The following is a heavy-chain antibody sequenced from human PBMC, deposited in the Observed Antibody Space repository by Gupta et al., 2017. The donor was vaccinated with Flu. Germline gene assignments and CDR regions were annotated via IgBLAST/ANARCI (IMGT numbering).Heavy chain of an antibody. Sequence: SHATTYGESVKGRFTITRDDSQNTTYLEMNSLKTGDTAVYYCTRVAGGTAVSNLFYMDVWGKGTTVTVSS. CDR3: TRVAGGTAVSNLFYMDV. D-gene: IGHD2-21*02. V-gene: IGHV3-73*01. J-gene: IGHJ6*03. CDR2: SHAT.